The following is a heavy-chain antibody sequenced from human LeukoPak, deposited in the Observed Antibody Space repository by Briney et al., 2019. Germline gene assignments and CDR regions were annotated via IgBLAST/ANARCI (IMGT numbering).Heavy chain of an antibody. J-gene: IGHJ2*01. CDR3: ARARTYYYDSSGLADFDL. V-gene: IGHV4-59*12. D-gene: IGHD3-22*01. CDR2: IYYSGST. Sequence: PSETLSLTCTVSGGSISSYYWSWILQPPGKGLEWIGYIYYSGSTNYNPSLKSRVTISVDRSKNQFSLKLSSVTAADTAVYYCARARTYYYDSSGLADFDLWGRGTLVTVSS. CDR1: GGSISSYY.